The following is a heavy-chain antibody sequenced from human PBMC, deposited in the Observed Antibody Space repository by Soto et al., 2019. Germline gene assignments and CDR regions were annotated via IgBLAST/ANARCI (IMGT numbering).Heavy chain of an antibody. CDR3: ERDYCSGGSCYFDY. J-gene: IGHJ4*02. V-gene: IGHV3-33*01. CDR2: IWYDGSNK. CDR1: GFTFSSYG. D-gene: IGHD2-15*01. Sequence: QLQLVESGGGVVQPGRSLRLSCAASGFTFSSYGMHWVRQAPGKGLEWVAVIWYDGSNKYYADSVKGRFTISRDNSKNTLYLQMNSLRAEDTAVYYCERDYCSGGSCYFDYGGQGTLVTVSS.